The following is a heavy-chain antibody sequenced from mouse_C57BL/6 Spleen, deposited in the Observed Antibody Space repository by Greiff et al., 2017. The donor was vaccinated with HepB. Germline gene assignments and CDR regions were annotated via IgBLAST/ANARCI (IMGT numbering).Heavy chain of an antibody. CDR2: IYPGSGST. D-gene: IGHD1-1*01. V-gene: IGHV1-55*01. J-gene: IGHJ4*01. CDR1: GYTFTSYW. Sequence: VQLQQPGAELVKPGASVKMSCKASGYTFTSYWITWVKQRPGQGLEWIGDIYPGSGSTNYNEKFKSKATLTVDTSSSTAYMQLSSLTSEDSAVYYCARSLLLLRDAMDYWGQGTSVTVSS. CDR3: ARSLLLLRDAMDY.